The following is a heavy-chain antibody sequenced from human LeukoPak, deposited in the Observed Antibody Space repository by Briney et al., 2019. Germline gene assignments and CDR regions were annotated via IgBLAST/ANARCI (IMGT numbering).Heavy chain of an antibody. CDR2: ISSSGSTI. CDR3: ARDEAVTPSYWGYMDV. D-gene: IGHD1-26*01. CDR1: GFTFSSYE. J-gene: IGHJ6*03. V-gene: IGHV3-48*03. Sequence: PGGSLRLSCAASGFTFSSYEMNWVRQAPGKGLEWVSYISSSGSTIYYADSVKGRFTISRDNAKNSLYLQMNSLRAEDTAVYYCARDEAVTPSYWGYMDVWGKGTTVTVSS.